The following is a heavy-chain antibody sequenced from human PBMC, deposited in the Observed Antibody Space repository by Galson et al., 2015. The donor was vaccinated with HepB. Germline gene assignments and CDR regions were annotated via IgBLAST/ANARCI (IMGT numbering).Heavy chain of an antibody. CDR1: GGTFSSYA. J-gene: IGHJ4*02. CDR2: IIPILGIA. D-gene: IGHD6-19*01. Sequence: SVKVSCKASGGTFSSYAISWVRQAPGQGLEWMGGIIPILGIANYAQKFQGRVTITADKSTSTAYMELSSLRSEDTAVYYCARARPGIAVSTHHGFDYWGQGTLVTVSS. CDR3: ARARPGIAVSTHHGFDY. V-gene: IGHV1-69*10.